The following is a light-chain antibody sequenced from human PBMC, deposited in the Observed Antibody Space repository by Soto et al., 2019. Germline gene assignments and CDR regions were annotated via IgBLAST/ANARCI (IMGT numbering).Light chain of an antibody. Sequence: DIPMTQSPSSLSASVGDRVTITCRASQGITTSLAWYQQKPGKIPKLLIYAASTLQSGVPSRFIGSGSGTHFTLTISILQPEDVATYYCRMYNSAPFTFGPGTKVDIK. CDR3: RMYNSAPFT. J-gene: IGKJ3*01. CDR2: AAS. V-gene: IGKV1-27*01. CDR1: QGITTS.